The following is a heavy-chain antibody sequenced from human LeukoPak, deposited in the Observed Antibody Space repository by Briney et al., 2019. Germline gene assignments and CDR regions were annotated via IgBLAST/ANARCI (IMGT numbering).Heavy chain of an antibody. D-gene: IGHD6-19*01. Sequence: PGGSLRLSCAASGFTFSSYGMHWVRQAPGKGLEWVAFIRYDGSNKYYADSVKGRFTISRDNSKNTLYLQMNSLRAEDTAVYYCAKAAIYSSGWSGAFDIWGQGTMVTVSS. CDR3: AKAAIYSSGWSGAFDI. CDR2: IRYDGSNK. V-gene: IGHV3-30*02. CDR1: GFTFSSYG. J-gene: IGHJ3*02.